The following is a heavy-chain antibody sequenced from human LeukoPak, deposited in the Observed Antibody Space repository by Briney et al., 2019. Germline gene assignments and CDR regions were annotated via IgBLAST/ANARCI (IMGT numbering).Heavy chain of an antibody. CDR2: ITSSGGST. D-gene: IGHD3-3*01. J-gene: IGHJ4*02. CDR1: GFIFSNYA. CDR3: ARASFGVIVGPDY. V-gene: IGHV3-23*01. Sequence: GGSLRLSCAASGFIFSNYAMNWVRQAPGKGLEWVSGITSSGGSTYYADSVKGRFTISRDNSKNTLSLQMNSLRAEDTAVYYCARASFGVIVGPDYWGQGTLVTVSS.